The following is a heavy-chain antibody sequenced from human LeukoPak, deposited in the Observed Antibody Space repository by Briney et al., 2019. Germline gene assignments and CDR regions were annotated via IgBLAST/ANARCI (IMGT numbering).Heavy chain of an antibody. Sequence: GGSLRLSCAASGFTFSSYSMNWVRQAPGKGLEWVSAMSATDYKTYYAESVKGRFTISRDNAKNTLYLQMNRLRAEDTAIYYCAKDLSYAFDYWGQGTLVTVSS. D-gene: IGHD2-2*01. CDR2: MSATDYKT. CDR1: GFTFSSYS. J-gene: IGHJ4*02. CDR3: AKDLSYAFDY. V-gene: IGHV3-23*01.